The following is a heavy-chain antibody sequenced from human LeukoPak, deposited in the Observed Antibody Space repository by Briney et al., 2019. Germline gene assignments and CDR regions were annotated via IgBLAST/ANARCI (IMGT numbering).Heavy chain of an antibody. J-gene: IGHJ6*03. CDR3: ARSDYSSGWYEGDYYYMDV. CDR2: ISPSGST. CDR1: GGSISSSNW. Sequence: PSGTLSLTCAVSGGSISSSNWWSWVRQSPGKGLEWIGEISPSGSTNYNPSLKSQVTISVDKSKNQFSLKLTSVTAADTAVYYCARSDYSSGWYEGDYYYMDVWGKGTTVTVSS. V-gene: IGHV4-4*02. D-gene: IGHD6-19*01.